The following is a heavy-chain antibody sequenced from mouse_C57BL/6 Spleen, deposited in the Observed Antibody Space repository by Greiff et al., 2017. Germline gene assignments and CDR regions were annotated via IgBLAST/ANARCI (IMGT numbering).Heavy chain of an antibody. J-gene: IGHJ1*03. CDR2: INPNNGGT. CDR1: GYTFTDYN. CDR3: ARKSDWYFDV. V-gene: IGHV1-18*01. Sequence: DVQLQESGPELVKPGASVKIPCKASGYTFTDYNMDWVKQSHGKSLEWIGDINPNNGGTIYNQKFKGKATLTVDKSSSTAYMELRSLTSEDTAVYYCARKSDWYFDVWGTGTTVTVSS. D-gene: IGHD1-3*01.